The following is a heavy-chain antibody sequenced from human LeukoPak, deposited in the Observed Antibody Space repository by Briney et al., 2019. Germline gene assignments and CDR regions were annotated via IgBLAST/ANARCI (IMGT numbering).Heavy chain of an antibody. CDR3: ARVSHADAFDI. V-gene: IGHV4-4*02. Sequence: PSETLSLTCVVSGGSISSSNWWSWVRQPPGKGLEWIGEIYHSGSTNYNPSLKSRVTISVDTSKNQLSLKLGSVTAAETAVYYCARVSHADAFDIWGQGTMVTVSS. J-gene: IGHJ3*02. CDR1: GGSISSSNW. CDR2: IYHSGST.